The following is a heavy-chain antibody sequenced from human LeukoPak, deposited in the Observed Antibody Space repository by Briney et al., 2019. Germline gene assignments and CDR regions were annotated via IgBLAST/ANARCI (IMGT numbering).Heavy chain of an antibody. J-gene: IGHJ5*02. D-gene: IGHD5-18*01. CDR2: TYYKSRWYN. Sequence: SQTLSLTCDISGDSFSNNSAAWIWVRQSPSRGLEWLGRTYYKSRWYNDYAVSVKSRISINPDTSKNQFSLQLNSATPEDTAVYYCAKSGYGFGRDWFDPWGQGTLVTVSS. CDR1: GDSFSNNSAA. V-gene: IGHV6-1*01. CDR3: AKSGYGFGRDWFDP.